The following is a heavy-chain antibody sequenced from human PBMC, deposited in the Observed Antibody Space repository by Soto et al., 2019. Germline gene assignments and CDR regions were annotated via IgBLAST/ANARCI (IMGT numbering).Heavy chain of an antibody. Sequence: PSETLSLTCTVSGGSISSSSYYWGWIRQPPGKGLERIGSIYYSGSTYYNPSLKSRVTISVDTSKNQFSLKLSSVTAADTAVYYCASPGADIAAAGKGTYYYGMDVWGQGTTVTVSS. CDR2: IYYSGST. CDR1: GGSISSSSYY. J-gene: IGHJ6*02. D-gene: IGHD6-13*01. V-gene: IGHV4-39*01. CDR3: ASPGADIAAAGKGTYYYGMDV.